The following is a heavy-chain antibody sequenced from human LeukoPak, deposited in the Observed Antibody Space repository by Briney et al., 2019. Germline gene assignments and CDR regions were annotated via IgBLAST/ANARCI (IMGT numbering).Heavy chain of an antibody. J-gene: IGHJ6*03. CDR2: INWNGGST. D-gene: IGHD5-18*01. Sequence: GGSLRPSCAASGFTFDDYGMSWVRQAPGKGLEWVSGINWNGGSTGYADSVKGRFTISRDNAKNSLYLQMNSLRAEDTALYYCARMGYSYGYYYYYYMDVWGKGTTVTVSS. CDR3: ARMGYSYGYYYYYYMDV. CDR1: GFTFDDYG. V-gene: IGHV3-20*04.